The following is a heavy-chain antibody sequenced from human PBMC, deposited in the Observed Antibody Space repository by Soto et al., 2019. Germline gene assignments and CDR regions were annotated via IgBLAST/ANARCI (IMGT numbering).Heavy chain of an antibody. J-gene: IGHJ4*01. CDR1: GFAFRDYN. V-gene: IGHV3-48*01. CDR2: ISYSSTTM. CDR3: ARTETEWGSGYSNTRYYFDH. Sequence: PGGSLRLSCVASGFAFRDYNMNWVRQAPGKGLEWVSYISYSSTTMYYADSVKGRFTISRDNVKNSLFLQMNSLRAEDTAVYFCARTETEWGSGYSNTRYYFDHWGIGTLVTVSS. D-gene: IGHD3-3*01.